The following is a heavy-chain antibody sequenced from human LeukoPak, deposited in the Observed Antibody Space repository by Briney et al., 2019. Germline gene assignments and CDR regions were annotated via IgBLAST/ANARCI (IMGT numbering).Heavy chain of an antibody. Sequence: PSQTLSLTCTVSGGSISSGGYYWSWIRQHPGKGLEWIGYIYYRGSTYYNPSLKSRVTISVDTSKNQFSLKLSSVTAADTAVYYCARGDYGDYVFDYWGQGTLVTVSS. V-gene: IGHV4-31*03. CDR3: ARGDYGDYVFDY. J-gene: IGHJ4*02. CDR1: GGSISSGGYY. CDR2: IYYRGST. D-gene: IGHD4-17*01.